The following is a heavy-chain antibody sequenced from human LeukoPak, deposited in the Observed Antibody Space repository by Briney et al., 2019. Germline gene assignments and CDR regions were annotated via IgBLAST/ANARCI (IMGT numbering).Heavy chain of an antibody. CDR1: GDSVSSNSVT. V-gene: IGHV6-1*01. Sequence: SQTLSLTCAISGDSVSSNSVTWNWIRQSPSRGLEWLGRTYYRSTWYNDYAVSVRGRITVNPDTSKNQFSLRLDSVTPKDTAVYYCATILPQYDFFDPGGQGILVTVSS. CDR3: ATILPQYDFFDP. CDR2: TYYRSTWYN. D-gene: IGHD2/OR15-2a*01. J-gene: IGHJ5*02.